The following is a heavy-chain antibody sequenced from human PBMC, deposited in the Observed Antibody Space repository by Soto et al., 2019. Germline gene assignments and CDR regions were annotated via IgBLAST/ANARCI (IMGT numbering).Heavy chain of an antibody. CDR3: ARVPGP. D-gene: IGHD7-27*01. V-gene: IGHV4-30-4*01. CDR2: IHYSGRT. Sequence: SETLSLTCTVSGGSIRTGDYYWTWIRQPPGKGLEWIGYIHYSGRTYYNPSLKSRVTISVDRSKNQFSLKLSSVTAADTAVYYCARVPGPWGQGTLVTVSS. J-gene: IGHJ5*02. CDR1: GGSIRTGDYY.